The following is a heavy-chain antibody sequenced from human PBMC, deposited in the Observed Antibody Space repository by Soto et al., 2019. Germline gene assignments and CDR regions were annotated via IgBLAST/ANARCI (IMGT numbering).Heavy chain of an antibody. V-gene: IGHV3-23*01. D-gene: IGHD1-20*01. CDR1: GFNVGAFA. CDR3: TRETVAGITGLDY. Sequence: GGSLRLSCAASGFNVGAFAVNWVRQAQGKGLEWVSGISVSDAFIYYADSVRGRFSISRDASENILYLQMNSLRVDDTALYYCTRETVAGITGLDYWGPGTLVTVSS. J-gene: IGHJ4*02. CDR2: ISVSDAFI.